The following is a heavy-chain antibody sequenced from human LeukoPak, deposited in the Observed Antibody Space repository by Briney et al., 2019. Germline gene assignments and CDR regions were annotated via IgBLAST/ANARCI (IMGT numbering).Heavy chain of an antibody. V-gene: IGHV4-4*07. D-gene: IGHD1-26*01. CDR3: ARGDPSGRPGIGFDF. Sequence: SETLSLTCTVSGGSISSYYWSWIRQPAGKGLEWIGRIYTSGNTNYNPSLKSRVSISLDTSKNQVSLWLNSVTAADTAVYYCARGDPSGRPGIGFDFWGQGALVSVSS. J-gene: IGHJ4*02. CDR1: GGSISSYY. CDR2: IYTSGNT.